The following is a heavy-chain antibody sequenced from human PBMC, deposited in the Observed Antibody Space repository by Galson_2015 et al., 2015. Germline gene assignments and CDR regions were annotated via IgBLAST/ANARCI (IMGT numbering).Heavy chain of an antibody. J-gene: IGHJ4*02. Sequence: SLRLSCAASGFTFSSYEMNWVRQAPGKGLEWASYITSSGSLIYYADSVKGRFTISRDNAKNSLYLQMNSLRAEDTAVYYCARRYYNTVYQFDYWGQGTLVTVSS. CDR3: ARRYYNTVYQFDY. CDR1: GFTFSSYE. V-gene: IGHV3-48*03. D-gene: IGHD3-9*01. CDR2: ITSSGSLI.